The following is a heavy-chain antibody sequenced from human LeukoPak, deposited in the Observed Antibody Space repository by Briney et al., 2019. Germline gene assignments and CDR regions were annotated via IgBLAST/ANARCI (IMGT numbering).Heavy chain of an antibody. CDR1: GGSISSGSYY. CDR3: ARDEVGATLY. CDR2: IYTSGST. D-gene: IGHD1-26*01. V-gene: IGHV4-61*02. J-gene: IGHJ4*02. Sequence: SETLSLTCTVSGGSISSGSYYWSWIRQPAGKGLEWIGRIYTSGSTNYNPSLKSRVTISVDTSKNQFSLKLSSVTAADTAVYYCARDEVGATLYWGQGTLVTVSS.